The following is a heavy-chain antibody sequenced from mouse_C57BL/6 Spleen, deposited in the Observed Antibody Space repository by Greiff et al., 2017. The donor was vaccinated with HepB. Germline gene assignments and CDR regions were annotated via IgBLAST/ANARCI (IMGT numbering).Heavy chain of an antibody. J-gene: IGHJ2*01. CDR2: IDPSHSET. CDR1: GYTFTSYW. V-gene: IGHV1-52*01. CDR3: ARSGDGYYNYFDY. D-gene: IGHD2-3*01. Sequence: QVQLQQPGAELVRPGSSVKLSCKASGYTFTSYWMHWVKQRPIQGLEWIGNIDPSHSETHYNQKFKDKATLTVDKSSSTAYMQLSSLTSEDSAVYYCARSGDGYYNYFDYWGQGTTLTVSS.